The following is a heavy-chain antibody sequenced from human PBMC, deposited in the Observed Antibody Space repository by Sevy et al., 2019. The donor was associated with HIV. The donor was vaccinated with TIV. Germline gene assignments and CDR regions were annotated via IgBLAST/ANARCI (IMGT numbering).Heavy chain of an antibody. J-gene: IGHJ4*02. CDR3: VKDQGWDLLGYFDY. V-gene: IGHV3-23*01. CDR1: GFPFSSYA. D-gene: IGHD1-26*01. Sequence: GGSLRLSCAASGFPFSSYAMSWVRQAPGKGLVWVSVINGGGGGTYYAASVKGRFTISRDNSKNTLFLQMISLRAEDTAVYYCVKDQGWDLLGYFDYWGQGTLVTVSS. CDR2: INGGGGGT.